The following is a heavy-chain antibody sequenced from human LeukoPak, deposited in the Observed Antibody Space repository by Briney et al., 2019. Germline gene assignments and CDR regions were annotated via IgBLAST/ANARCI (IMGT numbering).Heavy chain of an antibody. CDR1: GGSISSGGYY. CDR2: IYYSGST. D-gene: IGHD5-18*01. Sequence: SETLSLTCTVSGGSISSGGYYWSWIRQHPGKGLEWIGYIYYSGSTYYNPSLKSRVTISVDTSKNQFSLNLSSVTAADTAVYYCAGGKDTATAPTYWFDPWGQGTLVTVPS. V-gene: IGHV4-31*03. CDR3: AGGKDTATAPTYWFDP. J-gene: IGHJ5*02.